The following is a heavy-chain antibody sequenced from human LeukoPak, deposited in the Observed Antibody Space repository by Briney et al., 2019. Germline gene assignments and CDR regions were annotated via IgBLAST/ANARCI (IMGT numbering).Heavy chain of an antibody. CDR3: ARAEIPGIAVTGPYYYYGMDV. V-gene: IGHV1-2*02. D-gene: IGHD6-19*01. J-gene: IGHJ6*02. Sequence: GASVKVSCKASGYTFTGYYMHWVRQAPGQGLEWMGWINPNRGGTNYAQKFQGRVTMTRDTSISTAYMELSRLRSDDTAVYYCARAEIPGIAVTGPYYYYGMDVWGQGTTVTVSS. CDR2: INPNRGGT. CDR1: GYTFTGYY.